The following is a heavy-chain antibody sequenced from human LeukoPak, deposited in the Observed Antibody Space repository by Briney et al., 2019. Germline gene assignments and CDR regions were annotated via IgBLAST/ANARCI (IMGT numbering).Heavy chain of an antibody. D-gene: IGHD2-8*02. Sequence: GGSLRLSCAASGFTFSSYGMSWVRQAPGKGLEGVASINQDGSEKYYVDSVKGRFTVSRDNAKNSVYLQMNSLRTEDTAIYYCAGAWSRVDGFDIWGQGTMVTVSS. J-gene: IGHJ3*02. V-gene: IGHV3-7*01. CDR3: AGAWSRVDGFDI. CDR1: GFTFSSYG. CDR2: INQDGSEK.